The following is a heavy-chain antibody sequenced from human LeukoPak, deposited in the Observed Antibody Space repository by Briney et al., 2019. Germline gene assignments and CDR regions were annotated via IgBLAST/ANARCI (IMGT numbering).Heavy chain of an antibody. D-gene: IGHD2-15*01. CDR2: ISGSGGKT. J-gene: IGHJ4*02. V-gene: IGHV3-23*01. Sequence: GGSLRLSCAASAFTFSSYAMSWVRQAPGKGLEWVSAISGSGGKTYYADSVKGRFTISRDNPKNSLYLQMNSLRAEDTAVYYCARGRYCSGGSCYYFDYWGQGTLVTVSS. CDR3: ARGRYCSGGSCYYFDY. CDR1: AFTFSSYA.